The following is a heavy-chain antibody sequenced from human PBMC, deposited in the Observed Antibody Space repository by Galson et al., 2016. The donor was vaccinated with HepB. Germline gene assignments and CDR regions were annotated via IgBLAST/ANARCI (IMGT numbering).Heavy chain of an antibody. CDR1: GGTFNSHA. J-gene: IGHJ5*02. D-gene: IGHD1-26*01. Sequence: SVKVSCKASGGTFNSHAISWVRQAPGQGLEWMGGISPLLDMTNYAQKFQGRVTITADESTRTAYMELSRLRSEDTAVYYCAVGAMATWGQGTLVTVSS. CDR2: ISPLLDMT. CDR3: AVGAMAT. V-gene: IGHV1-69*10.